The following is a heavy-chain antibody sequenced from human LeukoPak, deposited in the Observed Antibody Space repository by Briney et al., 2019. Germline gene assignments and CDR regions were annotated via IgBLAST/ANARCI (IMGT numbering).Heavy chain of an antibody. CDR1: GYTFTGYY. CDR3: ARDFDYYDSSGYYLN. J-gene: IGHJ4*02. CDR2: INPSSGGT. Sequence: ASVKVSCKASGYTFTGYYMHWVRQAPGQGLEWMGWINPSSGGTNYAQKFQGRVTMTRDTSISTAYMELSRLRSDDTAVYYCARDFDYYDSSGYYLNWGQGTLVTVSS. V-gene: IGHV1-2*02. D-gene: IGHD3-22*01.